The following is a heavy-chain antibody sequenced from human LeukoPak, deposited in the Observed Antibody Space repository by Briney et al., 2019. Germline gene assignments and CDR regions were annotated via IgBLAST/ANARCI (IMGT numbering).Heavy chain of an antibody. CDR3: ARDGYFDY. J-gene: IGHJ4*02. Sequence: AAVKVSCKGSGYTFTYGVGWVRQAPGQGLEWMGWINPTNGNTSYAQKLQGRVTMTTDQSTSTAYMELRSLRSDDTAVYYCARDGYFDYWGQGTLVTV. CDR1: GYTFTYG. CDR2: INPTNGNT. V-gene: IGHV1-18*01.